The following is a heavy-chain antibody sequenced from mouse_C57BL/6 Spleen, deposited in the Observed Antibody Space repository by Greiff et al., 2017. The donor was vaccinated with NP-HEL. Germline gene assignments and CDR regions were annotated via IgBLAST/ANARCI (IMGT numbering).Heavy chain of an antibody. CDR2: ISDGGSYT. CDR1: GFTFSSYA. D-gene: IGHD2-3*01. V-gene: IGHV5-4*01. Sequence: EVHLVESGGGLVKPGGSLKLSCAASGFTFSSYAMSWVRQTPEKRLEWVATISDGGSYTYYPDNVKGRFTISRDNAKNNLYLQMSHLKSEDTAMYYCAREGDGYSRFDYWGQGTTLTVSS. CDR3: AREGDGYSRFDY. J-gene: IGHJ2*01.